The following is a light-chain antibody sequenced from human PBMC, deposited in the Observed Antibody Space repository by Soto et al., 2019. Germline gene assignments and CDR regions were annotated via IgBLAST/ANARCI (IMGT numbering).Light chain of an antibody. CDR1: SSNIGSNY. J-gene: IGLJ3*02. V-gene: IGLV1-51*02. CDR3: GTWDTSLTAWV. Sequence: QAVVTQPPSVSAAPGQKVTISCSGSSSNIGSNYVSWYQQLPGTAPKLLIYENDKRPSGIPDRFSASKSGTSATLGITGLQTGDEADYYCGTWDTSLTAWVFGGGTKVTVL. CDR2: END.